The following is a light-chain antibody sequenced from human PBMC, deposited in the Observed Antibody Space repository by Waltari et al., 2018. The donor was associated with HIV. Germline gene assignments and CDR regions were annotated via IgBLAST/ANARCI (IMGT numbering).Light chain of an antibody. CDR3: SSYSTITSLYV. CDR1: VVDSGPEIY. V-gene: IGLV2-14*01. CDR2: MLS. J-gene: IGLJ1*01. Sequence: PASVSGSPGQSITISCAGAVVDSGPEIYVSWYQQHPGRAPRLIIYMLSRRPSGVSDRFSGSSSGMSATLTISGLQSDDEAHYYCSSYSTITSLYVFGTGTRVTVL.